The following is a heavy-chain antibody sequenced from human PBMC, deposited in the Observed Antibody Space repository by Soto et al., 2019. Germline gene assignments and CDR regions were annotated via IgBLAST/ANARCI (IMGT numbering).Heavy chain of an antibody. CDR3: ARDRMAAGTNWFDP. D-gene: IGHD6-13*01. J-gene: IGHJ5*02. V-gene: IGHV1-69*13. CDR2: IIPIFGTA. Sequence: SVQVSCKASGGTFSSYAISWVRQAPGQGLEWMGGIIPIFGTANYAQKFQGRVTITADESTSTAYMELSSLRSEDTAVYYCARDRMAAGTNWFDPWGQGTLVTVSS. CDR1: GGTFSSYA.